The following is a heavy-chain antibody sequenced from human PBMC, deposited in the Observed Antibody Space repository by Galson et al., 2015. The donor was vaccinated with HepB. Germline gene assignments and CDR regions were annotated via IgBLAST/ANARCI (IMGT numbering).Heavy chain of an antibody. J-gene: IGHJ4*02. Sequence: LRLSCAASGFTFSSYGMHWVRQAPGKGLEWVAVIWYDGSNKYYADSVKGRFTISRDNSKNTLYLQMNSLRAEDTAVYYCAREYNWNDAGYFDYWGQGTLVTVSS. V-gene: IGHV3-33*01. CDR3: AREYNWNDAGYFDY. CDR1: GFTFSSYG. CDR2: IWYDGSNK. D-gene: IGHD1-1*01.